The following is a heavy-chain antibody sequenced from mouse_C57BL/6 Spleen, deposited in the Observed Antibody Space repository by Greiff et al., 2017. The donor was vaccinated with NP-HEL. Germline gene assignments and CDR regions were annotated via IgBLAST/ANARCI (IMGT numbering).Heavy chain of an antibody. CDR2: IDPSDSYT. CDR1: GYTFTSYW. CDR3: ARRGRSGWDY. D-gene: IGHD1-1*01. Sequence: VQLQQPGAELVKPGASVKLSCKASGYTFTSYWMQWVKQRPGQGLEWIGEIDPSDSYTNYNQQFKGKATLTVDTSSSTAYMQLSSLTSEDSAVYYCARRGRSGWDYWGQGTSVTVSS. V-gene: IGHV1-50*01. J-gene: IGHJ4*01.